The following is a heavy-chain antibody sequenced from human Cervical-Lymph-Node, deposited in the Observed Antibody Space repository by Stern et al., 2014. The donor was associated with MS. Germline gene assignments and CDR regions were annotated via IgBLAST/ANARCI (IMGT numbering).Heavy chain of an antibody. CDR1: GD. J-gene: IGHJ5*02. CDR2: IIRPVGTA. V-gene: IGHV1-69*06. D-gene: IGHD3-10*01. CDR3: ATGAGDNWFDP. Sequence: VQLVESGADVKKPGSSVRVSCKASGDISWLRQAPGQGLEYMGGIIRPVGTAPYTQRFQGRLTITADKSTNTTYLELSSLRSDDTAIYYCATGAGDNWFDPWGQGTLVSVSS.